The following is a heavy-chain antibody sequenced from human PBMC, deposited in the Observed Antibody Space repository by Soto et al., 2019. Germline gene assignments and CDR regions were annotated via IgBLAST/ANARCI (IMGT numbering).Heavy chain of an antibody. Sequence: GGSLRLSCAASGFTFSSYGMHWVRQAPGKGLEWVAVIWYDGIDNNYADSVKGRFTISRVNAKNTLYLQMNCLRVEDMAVYYCARDPASHDYGDYLFDYWGQGTLVTVSS. CDR1: GFTFSSYG. CDR3: ARDPASHDYGDYLFDY. CDR2: IWYDGIDN. V-gene: IGHV3-33*01. J-gene: IGHJ4*02. D-gene: IGHD4-17*01.